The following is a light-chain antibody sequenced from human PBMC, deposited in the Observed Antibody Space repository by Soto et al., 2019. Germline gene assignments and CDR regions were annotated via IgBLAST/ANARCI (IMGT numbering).Light chain of an antibody. CDR2: GAS. CDR1: QSVNSN. J-gene: IGKJ4*01. CDR3: QQYNNWPPLT. V-gene: IGKV3-15*01. Sequence: EIVMTQFPATLSVSPGERATLSCRASQSVNSNLAWYQQKPGQAPRLLISGASTRATGIPARFSGSGSGTEFTPTISSLQSEDVAVYYCQQYNNWPPLTFGGGTKVEIK.